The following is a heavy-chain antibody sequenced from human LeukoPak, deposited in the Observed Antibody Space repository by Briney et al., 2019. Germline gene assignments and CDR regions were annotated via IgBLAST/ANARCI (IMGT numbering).Heavy chain of an antibody. D-gene: IGHD3-16*01. V-gene: IGHV1-69*13. CDR1: GYTFTGYY. J-gene: IGHJ6*03. Sequence: SVKVSCKASGYTFTGYYMHWVRQAPGQGLEWMGGIIPMYDTVKYAQKFQDRLTITADESTSTAYMELSSLTSEDTAVYFCARPYAAVNFYYMDVWGKGTTVTVSS. CDR3: ARPYAAVNFYYMDV. CDR2: IIPMYDTV.